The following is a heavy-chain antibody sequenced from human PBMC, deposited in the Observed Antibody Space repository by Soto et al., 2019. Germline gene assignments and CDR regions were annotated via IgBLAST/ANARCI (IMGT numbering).Heavy chain of an antibody. D-gene: IGHD1-26*01. Sequence: SVKVSCKASGVTFSSYAISWVRQAPGQGLEWMGGIIPIFGTANYAQKFQGRVTITADKSTSTAYMELSSLRSEDTAVYYCARAGVGATPYYYGMDVWGQGTTVT. V-gene: IGHV1-69*06. CDR2: IIPIFGTA. J-gene: IGHJ6*02. CDR1: GVTFSSYA. CDR3: ARAGVGATPYYYGMDV.